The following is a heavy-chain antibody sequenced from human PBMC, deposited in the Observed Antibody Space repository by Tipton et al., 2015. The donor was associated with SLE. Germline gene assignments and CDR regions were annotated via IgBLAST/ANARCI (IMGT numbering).Heavy chain of an antibody. J-gene: IGHJ3*01. CDR3: GCMLPRGAFDL. V-gene: IGHV4-34*03. CDR1: GGSLSGNY. D-gene: IGHD2-8*01. Sequence: TLSLTCAVYGGSLSGNYWIWIRQPPGKGLEWIGEINHSGSTNYNPSLKSRVTISVDTSRNQFSLKLSSVTAADTAVYYCGCMLPRGAFDLWGQGTMVTVSS. CDR2: INHSGST.